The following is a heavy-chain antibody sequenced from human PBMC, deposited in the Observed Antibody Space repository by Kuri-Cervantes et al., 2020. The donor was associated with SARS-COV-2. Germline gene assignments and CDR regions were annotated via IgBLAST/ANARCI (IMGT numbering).Heavy chain of an antibody. CDR1: GCTFSSYA. Sequence: SVKVSCKASGCTFSSYAISWVRQAPGQGLEWMGGIIPIFGTANYAQKFQGRVTITADESTSTAYMELNSLTSEDTAVYYCARDREGGSGWFDPWGQGTLVTVSS. CDR2: IIPIFGTA. D-gene: IGHD3-16*01. J-gene: IGHJ5*02. CDR3: ARDREGGSGWFDP. V-gene: IGHV1-69*13.